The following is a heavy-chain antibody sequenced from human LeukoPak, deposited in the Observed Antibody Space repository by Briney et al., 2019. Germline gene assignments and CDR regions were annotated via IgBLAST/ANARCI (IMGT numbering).Heavy chain of an antibody. CDR2: IYSGGST. J-gene: IGHJ4*02. CDR3: ARDREDYGDYVDY. V-gene: IGHV3-53*05. CDR1: GFTVSSNY. D-gene: IGHD4-17*01. Sequence: GGSLRLSCAASGFTVSSNYMSWVRQAPGKGLEWVSVIYSGGSTYYADSVKGRFTISRDNSKNTLYLQMNSLRAEDTAVYYCARDREDYGDYVDYWGQGTLVTVSS.